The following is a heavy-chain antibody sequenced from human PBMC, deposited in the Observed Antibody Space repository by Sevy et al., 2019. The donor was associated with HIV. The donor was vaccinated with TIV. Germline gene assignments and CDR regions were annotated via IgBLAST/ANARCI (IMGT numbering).Heavy chain of an antibody. CDR2: INWNSVSI. Sequence: GGSLRLSCAASGFTFDHHAMYWVRQAPGKGLEWVSGINWNSVSIGYADSVKGRFTISRDNAKNSLYLHLNSLRADDTALYYCAREGMAPYFYGADVWGQGTTVTVSS. J-gene: IGHJ6*02. CDR1: GFTFDHHA. CDR3: AREGMAPYFYGADV. D-gene: IGHD1-26*01. V-gene: IGHV3-9*01.